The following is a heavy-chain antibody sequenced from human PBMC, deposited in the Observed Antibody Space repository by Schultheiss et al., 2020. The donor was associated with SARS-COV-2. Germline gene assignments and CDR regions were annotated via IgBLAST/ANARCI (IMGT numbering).Heavy chain of an antibody. CDR2: ISYDGSNK. CDR1: GFTFSSYG. V-gene: IGHV3-30*05. CDR3: AREPFYGEFLHWYFDL. D-gene: IGHD4-17*01. Sequence: GGSLRLSCAASGFTFSSYGMHWVRQAPGKGLEWVAVISYDGSNKYYADSVKGRFTISRDNSKNTLYLQMNSLRAEDTAVYYCAREPFYGEFLHWYFDLWGRGTLVTVSS. J-gene: IGHJ2*01.